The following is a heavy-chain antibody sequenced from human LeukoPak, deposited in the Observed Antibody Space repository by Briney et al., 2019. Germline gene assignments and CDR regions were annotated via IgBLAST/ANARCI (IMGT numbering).Heavy chain of an antibody. V-gene: IGHV6-1*01. CDR1: GDSVASNNDA. J-gene: IGHJ3*02. CDR2: TYYRSEWYN. CDR3: ARTTVVATAITKSDVFDI. D-gene: IGHD2-21*02. Sequence: SQTLSLTCVISGDSVASNNDAWNWIRQSPSRGLEWLGRTYYRSEWYNDYAVSVKSRITINPDTSRNQFSLQLNSVTPEDTAVYYCARTTVVATAITKSDVFDIWGQGTMVTVSS.